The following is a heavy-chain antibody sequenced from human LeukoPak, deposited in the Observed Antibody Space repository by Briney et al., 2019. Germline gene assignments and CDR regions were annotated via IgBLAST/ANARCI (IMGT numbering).Heavy chain of an antibody. CDR2: INPNSGGT. D-gene: IGHD3-22*01. CDR3: ARDLWDYYDSSGYYCFDY. Sequence: ASVKVCCKASGYTFTGYYMHWERQAPGQGLEWMGWINPNSGGTNYAQKFQGRVTMTRDTSISTAYMELSRLRSDDTAVYYCARDLWDYYDSSGYYCFDYWGQGTLVTVSS. CDR1: GYTFTGYY. V-gene: IGHV1-2*02. J-gene: IGHJ4*02.